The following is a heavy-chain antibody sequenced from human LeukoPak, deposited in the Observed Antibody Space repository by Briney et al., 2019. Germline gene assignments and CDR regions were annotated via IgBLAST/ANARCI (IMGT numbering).Heavy chain of an antibody. CDR2: IKLDGSEQ. CDR1: GLTISNNW. Sequence: GGSLRLSCADSGLTISNNWMSWVRQAPGKGLEWVANIKLDGSEQYYMDSVKGRFTISRDNGKNVLYLQMSSLRAEDTAVYYCAKDRFGCSSTSCYSLDYWGQGTLVTVSS. CDR3: AKDRFGCSSTSCYSLDY. V-gene: IGHV3-7*03. D-gene: IGHD2-2*01. J-gene: IGHJ4*02.